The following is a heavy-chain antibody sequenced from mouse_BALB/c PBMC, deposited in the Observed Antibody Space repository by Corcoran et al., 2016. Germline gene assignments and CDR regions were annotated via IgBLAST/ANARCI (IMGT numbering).Heavy chain of an antibody. V-gene: IGHV14-3*02. Sequence: EVQLQQSGAELVKPGASVKLSCTASGFNIKDTSMHWVKQRPEQGLEWIGRIDPANGNTKYDPKFQGKDTITADTSSNHAYLQLSSLTSEDTAVYYCARWDWYFDVWGAGTTVTVSS. CDR2: IDPANGNT. J-gene: IGHJ1*01. CDR1: GFNIKDTS. CDR3: ARWDWYFDV.